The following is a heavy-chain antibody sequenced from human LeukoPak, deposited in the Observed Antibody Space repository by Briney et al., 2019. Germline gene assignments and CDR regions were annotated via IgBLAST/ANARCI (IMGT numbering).Heavy chain of an antibody. Sequence: GGSLRLSCAASGFTFSSYSMNWVRQAPGKGLEWVSYISSSSSTVYYADSVKGRFTISRDNAKNSLYLQMNSLRDEDTAVYYCARGYYGSGIFFVVWGQGTMVTVSS. J-gene: IGHJ3*01. D-gene: IGHD3-10*01. CDR3: ARGYYGSGIFFVV. CDR1: GFTFSSYS. CDR2: ISSSSSTV. V-gene: IGHV3-48*02.